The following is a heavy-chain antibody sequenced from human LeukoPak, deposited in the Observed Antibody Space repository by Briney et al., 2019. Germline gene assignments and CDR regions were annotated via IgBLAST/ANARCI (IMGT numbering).Heavy chain of an antibody. CDR3: ARNLQQNDYGAPFDY. CDR2: FIPILGTA. Sequence: ASVKVSCKASGGTFSDYALNWVRQAPGQGLEWMGVFIPILGTANSTQKFQGRVTMTRDMSTSTVYMERSSLRSEDTAVYYCARNLQQNDYGAPFDYWGQGPLVTVSS. V-gene: IGHV1-69*10. J-gene: IGHJ4*02. D-gene: IGHD4-17*01. CDR1: GGTFSDYA.